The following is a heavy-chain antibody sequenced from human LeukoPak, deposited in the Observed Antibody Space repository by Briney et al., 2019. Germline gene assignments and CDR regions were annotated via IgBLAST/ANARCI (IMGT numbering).Heavy chain of an antibody. V-gene: IGHV3-7*01. CDR3: ARDPDCGGNRKYFDY. D-gene: IGHD4-23*01. Sequence: GGSLRLSCVASGFTFGKYWMSWVRQAPGKGLEWVANIKLDGSEKNYVDSVKGRFTISRDNTKNSLYLQMNSLRAEDTAVYYCARDPDCGGNRKYFDYWGQGTLVTVSS. CDR2: IKLDGSEK. J-gene: IGHJ4*02. CDR1: GFTFGKYW.